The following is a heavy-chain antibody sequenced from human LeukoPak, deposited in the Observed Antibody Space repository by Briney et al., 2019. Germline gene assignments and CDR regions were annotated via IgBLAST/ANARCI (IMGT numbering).Heavy chain of an antibody. CDR2: INTNSGNP. Sequence: ASVKVSCKASRYTFNNYAINWVRQAPGQGLEWMGWINTNSGNPTYAQGFTGRFVFSLDTSVSTAYLQISSLKAEDTAVYYCAREVRAFDYWGQGTLVTVSS. CDR1: RYTFNNYA. D-gene: IGHD4-11*01. CDR3: AREVRAFDY. V-gene: IGHV7-4-1*02. J-gene: IGHJ4*02.